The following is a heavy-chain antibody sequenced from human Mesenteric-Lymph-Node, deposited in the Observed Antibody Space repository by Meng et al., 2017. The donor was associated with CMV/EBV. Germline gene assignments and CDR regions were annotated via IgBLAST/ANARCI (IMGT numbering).Heavy chain of an antibody. CDR2: ISSSGSTI. D-gene: IGHD3-3*01. CDR1: GFTFSSYE. V-gene: IGHV3-48*03. CDR3: ARSGYYTIDWYFDL. Sequence: GESLKISCAASGFTFSSYEMNWVRQAPGKGLEWVSYISSSGSTIYYADSVKGRFTISRDNSKNTLYLQMNSLRAEDTAVYYCARSGYYTIDWYFDLWGRGTLVTVSS. J-gene: IGHJ2*01.